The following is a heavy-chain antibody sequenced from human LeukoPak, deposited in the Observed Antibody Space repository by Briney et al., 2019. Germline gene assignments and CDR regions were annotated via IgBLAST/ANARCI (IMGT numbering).Heavy chain of an antibody. Sequence: ASVKVSCKASGYTFSAFYIHWLRQAPGQGLEWMGWINPNGGGTKYAQNFEGRVTMTRDTSISTAYMELSRLRSDDTAIYYCARAGGPIEGSSSLGWFDPWGQGTLVTVSS. CDR1: GYTFSAFY. J-gene: IGHJ5*02. D-gene: IGHD6-6*01. CDR2: INPNGGGT. V-gene: IGHV1-2*02. CDR3: ARAGGPIEGSSSLGWFDP.